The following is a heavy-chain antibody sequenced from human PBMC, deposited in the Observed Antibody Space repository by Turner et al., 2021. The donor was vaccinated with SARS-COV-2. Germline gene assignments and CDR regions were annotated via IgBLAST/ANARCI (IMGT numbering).Heavy chain of an antibody. D-gene: IGHD6-19*01. J-gene: IGHJ6*02. V-gene: IGHV1-24*01. Sequence: QVQLVQSGAAVKKPGASAKVSCKVSGYSLTELSMHWVRQAPGKGLEWMGGFDPEDGETIYAQKFQGRVTMTEDTSTDAAYMELSSLRSEDTAVYYCATGVAVAGTPSEYYYYYGMDVWGQGTTVTVSS. CDR2: FDPEDGET. CDR1: GYSLTELS. CDR3: ATGVAVAGTPSEYYYYYGMDV.